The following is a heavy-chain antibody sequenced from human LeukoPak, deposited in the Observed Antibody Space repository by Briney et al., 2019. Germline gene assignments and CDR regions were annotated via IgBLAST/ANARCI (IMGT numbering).Heavy chain of an antibody. J-gene: IGHJ4*02. Sequence: SETLSLTCTVSGGSISSSSYYWGWIRQPPGKGLEWIGSIYYSGSTYYNPSLKSRVTISVDTSKNQFSLKLSSVTAADTAVYYCARALPYSSSSYDYWGQGTLVTVSS. CDR2: IYYSGST. CDR3: ARALPYSSSSYDY. V-gene: IGHV4-39*01. CDR1: GGSISSSSYY. D-gene: IGHD6-6*01.